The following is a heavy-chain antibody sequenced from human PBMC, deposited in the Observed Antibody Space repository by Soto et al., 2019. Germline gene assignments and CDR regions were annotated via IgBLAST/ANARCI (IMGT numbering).Heavy chain of an antibody. CDR2: IVVGSGNT. CDR3: AADTSLSSGLIDY. CDR1: GFTFTSSA. V-gene: IGHV1-58*01. Sequence: GASVKVSCKASGFTFTSSAVQWVRQARGQRLEWIGWIVVGSGNTNYAQKFQERVTITRDMSTSTAYMELSSLRSEDTAVYYCAADTSLSSGLIDYWGQGTLVTVSS. J-gene: IGHJ4*02. D-gene: IGHD6-19*01.